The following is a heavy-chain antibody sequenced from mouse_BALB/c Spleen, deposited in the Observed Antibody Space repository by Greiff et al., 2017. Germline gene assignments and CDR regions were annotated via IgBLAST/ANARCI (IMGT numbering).Heavy chain of an antibody. V-gene: IGHV5-17*02. Sequence: DVHLVESGGGLVQPGGSRKLSCAASGFTFSSFGMHWVRQAPEKGLEWVAYISSGSSTIYYADTVKGRFTISRDNPKNTLFLQMTSLRSEDTAMYYCARSGDYDADWYFDVWGAGTTVTVSS. J-gene: IGHJ1*01. CDR3: ARSGDYDADWYFDV. D-gene: IGHD2-4*01. CDR1: GFTFSSFG. CDR2: ISSGSSTI.